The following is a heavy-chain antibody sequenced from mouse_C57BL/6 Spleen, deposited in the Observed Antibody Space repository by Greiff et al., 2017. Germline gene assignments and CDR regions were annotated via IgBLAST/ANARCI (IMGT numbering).Heavy chain of an antibody. D-gene: IGHD3-2*02. J-gene: IGHJ3*01. CDR2: INPNNGGT. Sequence: EVQLQQSGPELVKPGASVKISCKASGYTFTGYYMNWVKQSHGKSLEWIGDINPNNGGTSYNQKFKGKATLTVDKSSSTAYMELRSLTTEDSSVYYCARSGFAWFAYWGQGTLVTVSA. CDR3: ARSGFAWFAY. CDR1: GYTFTGYY. V-gene: IGHV1-26*01.